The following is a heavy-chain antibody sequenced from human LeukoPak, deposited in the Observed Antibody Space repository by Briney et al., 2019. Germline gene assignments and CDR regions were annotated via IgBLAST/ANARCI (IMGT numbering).Heavy chain of an antibody. D-gene: IGHD3-22*01. J-gene: IGHJ4*02. Sequence: GGSLRLSCAASGFGFSTYWMAWVRQAPGKGLEWVGNIHKDGRVMFYAASVKGRFTISRDNAKDSLYLDMNSLRDEDTAIYYCASSHDSSGNDWGQGTLVTVTS. CDR3: ASSHDSSGND. CDR2: IHKDGRVM. V-gene: IGHV3-7*03. CDR1: GFGFSTYW.